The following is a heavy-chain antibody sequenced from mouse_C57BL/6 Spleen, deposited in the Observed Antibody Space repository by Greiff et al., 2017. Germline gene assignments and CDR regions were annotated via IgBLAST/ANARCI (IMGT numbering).Heavy chain of an antibody. J-gene: IGHJ2*01. V-gene: IGHV1-69*01. CDR2: IDPSDSYT. D-gene: IGHD1-1*01. CDR1: GYTFTSYW. Sequence: QVQLQQPGAELVMPGASVKLSCKASGYTFTSYWMHWVKQRPGQGLEWIGEIDPSDSYTNYNQKFKGKSTLTVDKSSSTAYMQLSSLTSEDSAVYYWAYGSGYAYYFENGGQGTAHTVGS. CDR3: AYGSGYAYYFEN.